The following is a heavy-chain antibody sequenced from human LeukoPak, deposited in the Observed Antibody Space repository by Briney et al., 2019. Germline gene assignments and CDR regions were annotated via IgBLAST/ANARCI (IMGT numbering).Heavy chain of an antibody. Sequence: SETLSLTCTVSGGAISSGSYYWSWIRQPAGKGLEWIGRIYTSGSTNYNPSLKSRVTISVDTSKNQFSLKLSSVTAADTAVYYCASEANLGAFDIWGQGTMVTVSS. CDR1: GGAISSGSYY. CDR3: ASEANLGAFDI. J-gene: IGHJ3*02. D-gene: IGHD7-27*01. CDR2: IYTSGST. V-gene: IGHV4-61*02.